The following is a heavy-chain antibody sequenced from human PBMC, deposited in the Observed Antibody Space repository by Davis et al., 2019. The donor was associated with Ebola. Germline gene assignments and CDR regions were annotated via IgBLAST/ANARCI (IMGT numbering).Heavy chain of an antibody. Sequence: PGGSLRLSCTVSGGSISSYYWSWIRQLPGKGLEWIGYIYYSGSTNYNPSLKSRVTISVDTSKNQFSLKLSSVTAADTAVYYCARTYYYDSSGYYRYYYYGMDVWGQGTTVTVSS. D-gene: IGHD3-22*01. CDR2: IYYSGST. CDR3: ARTYYYDSSGYYRYYYYGMDV. CDR1: GGSISSYY. V-gene: IGHV4-59*01. J-gene: IGHJ6*02.